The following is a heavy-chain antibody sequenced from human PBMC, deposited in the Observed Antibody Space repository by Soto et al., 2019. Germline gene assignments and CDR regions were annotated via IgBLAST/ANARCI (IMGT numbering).Heavy chain of an antibody. CDR1: GGSISSSSYY. J-gene: IGHJ4*02. CDR3: ARRDGASGSCWVDY. CDR2: IYYSGTT. Sequence: QLQLQESGPRLVKPSETLSLTCTVSGGSISSSSYYWSWIRQPPGKGLEWIGSIYYSGTTYFNPSLKSRVTVSVDTAKNQFSLNLDAVTAADTAVYYGARRDGASGSCWVDYWGQGTLVTVSS. V-gene: IGHV4-39*01. D-gene: IGHD5-12*01.